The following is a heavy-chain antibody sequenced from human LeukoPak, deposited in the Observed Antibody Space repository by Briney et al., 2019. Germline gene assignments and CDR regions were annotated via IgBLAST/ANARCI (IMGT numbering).Heavy chain of an antibody. Sequence: GGSLRLSCAASGFTFSSYGMHWVRQAPGKGLEWVAVISYDGSNKYYADSVKGRFTISRGNSKNTLYLQMNSLRAEDTAVYYCAKDARGYDSSGYLDYWGQGTLVTVSS. CDR2: ISYDGSNK. CDR3: AKDARGYDSSGYLDY. J-gene: IGHJ4*02. V-gene: IGHV3-30*18. CDR1: GFTFSSYG. D-gene: IGHD3-22*01.